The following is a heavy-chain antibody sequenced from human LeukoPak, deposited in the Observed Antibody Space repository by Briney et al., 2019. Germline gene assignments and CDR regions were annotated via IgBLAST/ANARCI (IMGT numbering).Heavy chain of an antibody. CDR2: IKSKTDGGTT. V-gene: IGHV3-15*07. D-gene: IGHD4-17*01. CDR1: GYSISSGY. CDR3: TTEDTPYGPIDY. Sequence: ETLSLTCTVSGYSISSGYNWDWIRQPPGKGLEWVGRIKSKTDGGTTDYAAPVKGRFTISRDDSKNTLYLQMNSLKTEDTAVYYCTTEDTPYGPIDYWGQGTLVTVSS. J-gene: IGHJ4*02.